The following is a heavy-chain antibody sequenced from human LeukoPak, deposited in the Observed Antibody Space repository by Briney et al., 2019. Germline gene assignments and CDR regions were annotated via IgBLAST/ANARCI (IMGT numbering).Heavy chain of an antibody. CDR1: GFTFSSYG. Sequence: GGSLRLSCAASGFTFSSYGMHWVRQAPGKGLEWVAVISYDGSNKYYADSVKGRFTISRDNSKNTLYLQMNSLRAEDTAVYYCAKEGNYRGQGTLVTVSS. CDR2: ISYDGSNK. J-gene: IGHJ4*02. V-gene: IGHV3-30*18. CDR3: AKEGNY.